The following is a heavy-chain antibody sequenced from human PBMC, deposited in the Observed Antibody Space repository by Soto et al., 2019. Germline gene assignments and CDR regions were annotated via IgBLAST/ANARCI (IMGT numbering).Heavy chain of an antibody. V-gene: IGHV3-7*01. Sequence: GVLRLSCAVSGYTFNSYWMSWVRQAPGKGLEWVATIRQDGSEEHYVDSVKGRFSVSRDNAKNALYLQMSSLRAEDTAVYYCVRGCGRSSCPYYFDFWGQGTLVTVSS. J-gene: IGHJ4*02. CDR3: VRGCGRSSCPYYFDF. D-gene: IGHD2-2*01. CDR1: GYTFNSYW. CDR2: IRQDGSEE.